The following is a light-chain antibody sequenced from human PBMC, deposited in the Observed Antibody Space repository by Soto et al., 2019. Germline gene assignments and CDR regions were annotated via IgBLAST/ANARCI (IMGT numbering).Light chain of an antibody. Sequence: EIVLTQSPGPLSLSPGERATLSCRASQSINSFLAWYQQRRGQAPRLIIHGASNRATGIPDRFSGSGSGPDFTLTISRLEPEDVAVYYCQQYGGSPRTFGQGTKVDIK. V-gene: IGKV3-20*01. CDR3: QQYGGSPRT. CDR2: GAS. J-gene: IGKJ1*01. CDR1: QSINSF.